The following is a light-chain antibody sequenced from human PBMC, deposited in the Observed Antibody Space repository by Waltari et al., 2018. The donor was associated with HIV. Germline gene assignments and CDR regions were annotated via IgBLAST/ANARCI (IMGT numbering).Light chain of an antibody. Sequence: EIVMTQSPATLSLSPGERAILSCRASQSVASSLAWYQQKPGQAPRLLIYGASTRAAGSPGRLSGSGSGTEFTLTISSLQSEDSAIYFCHQYNSWPPRYTFGQGTELEI. CDR2: GAS. CDR1: QSVASS. CDR3: HQYNSWPPRYT. V-gene: IGKV3-15*01. J-gene: IGKJ2*01.